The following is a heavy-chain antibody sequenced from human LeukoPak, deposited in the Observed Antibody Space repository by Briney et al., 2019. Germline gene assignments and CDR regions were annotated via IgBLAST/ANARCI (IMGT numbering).Heavy chain of an antibody. D-gene: IGHD6-13*01. CDR2: ISPDGSAT. CDR1: GFTFSSSW. V-gene: IGHV3-74*01. J-gene: IGHJ4*02. Sequence: GGSLRLSCAASGFTFSSSWMHWVRQVPGKGPMWVSRISPDGSATSYAASVKGRFTISRDNAKNTLYLQLNSLRAEDTAVYYCARKFRDNSWVMGYWGQGTLVTVSS. CDR3: ARKFRDNSWVMGY.